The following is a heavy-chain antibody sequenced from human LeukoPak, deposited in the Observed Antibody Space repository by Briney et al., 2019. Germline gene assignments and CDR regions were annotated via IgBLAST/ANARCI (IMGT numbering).Heavy chain of an antibody. CDR3: ASSAGSLFPFVY. V-gene: IGHV4-4*07. J-gene: IGHJ4*02. CDR2: IYPSGST. CDR1: GGSISGYY. D-gene: IGHD6-25*01. Sequence: SETLSLTCTVSGGSISGYYWNWIRQPAGKGLEWIGRIYPSGSTNYNPSLKSRVSILVDRSKRQFSLKLSSVTAADTAMYYCASSAGSLFPFVYWGQGTLVTVSS.